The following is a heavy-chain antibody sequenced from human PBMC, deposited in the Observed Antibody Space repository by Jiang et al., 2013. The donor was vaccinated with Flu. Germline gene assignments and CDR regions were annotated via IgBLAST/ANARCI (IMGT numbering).Heavy chain of an antibody. V-gene: IGHV2-70*11. D-gene: IGHD6-19*01. CDR3: ARGSSGWRILLDS. J-gene: IGHJ4*02. CDR1: GFSLSTSGMC. CDR2: IHWDDDK. Sequence: KPTQTLTLTCTFSGFSLSTSGMCVNWIRQPPGKALEWLARIHWDDDKYYSTSLKTRLTISKDTSKNQVVLTMTNMDPVDTATYYCARGSSGWRILLDSWGQGTLVTVSS.